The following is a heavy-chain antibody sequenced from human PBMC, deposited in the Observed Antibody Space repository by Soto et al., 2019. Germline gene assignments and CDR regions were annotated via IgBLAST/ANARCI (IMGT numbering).Heavy chain of an antibody. Sequence: QVQLVQSGAEVKKPGSSVKVSCKASGGTFSNYAITWVRQAPGQGLEWLGRIIPIFGSANYAQKFQGRVTITADESTTTAYMELSSLRSDDTAVYYCAKDGGKDGYFGNSFDPWGQGTLVTVSS. J-gene: IGHJ5*02. CDR1: GGTFSNYA. D-gene: IGHD5-12*01. V-gene: IGHV1-69*15. CDR2: IIPIFGSA. CDR3: AKDGGKDGYFGNSFDP.